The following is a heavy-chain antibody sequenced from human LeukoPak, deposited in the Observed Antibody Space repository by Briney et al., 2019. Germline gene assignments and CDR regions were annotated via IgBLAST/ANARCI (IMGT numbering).Heavy chain of an antibody. CDR2: ISYDGSKK. V-gene: IGHV3-30-3*01. CDR3: ATRIASPGRGWFDP. J-gene: IGHJ5*02. Sequence: GGSLRLSCAASGFIFSNYVMNWARQAPGKGLEWVAIISYDGSKKYYADSVKGRFIISRDNSKNTVYLQMNSLRAEDTAVYYCATRIASPGRGWFDPWGQGTLVTVSS. D-gene: IGHD6-13*01. CDR1: GFIFSNYV.